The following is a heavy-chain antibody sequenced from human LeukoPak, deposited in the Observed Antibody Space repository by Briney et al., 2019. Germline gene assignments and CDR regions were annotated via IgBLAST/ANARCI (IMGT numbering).Heavy chain of an antibody. V-gene: IGHV3-15*01. CDR1: GFTFSNAW. CDR3: TTVQQWLAQALGY. J-gene: IGHJ4*02. D-gene: IGHD6-19*01. CDR2: IKKNTDGGTT. Sequence: PGGSLTLSCAASGFTFSNAWMTWVRQAPGKGLEWVGHIKKNTDGGTTDYAAPVKGRFTISRDDSKDTLYLQLNSLKTEDTAVYYCTTVQQWLAQALGYWGRGTLVTVSS.